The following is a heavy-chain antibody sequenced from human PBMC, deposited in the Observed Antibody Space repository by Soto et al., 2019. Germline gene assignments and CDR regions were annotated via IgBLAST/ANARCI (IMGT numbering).Heavy chain of an antibody. CDR2: IIPMLETT. D-gene: IGHD2-21*02. V-gene: IGHV1-69*06. CDR3: AREWVTETTLGYFDN. CDR1: GGTFNSDA. J-gene: IGHJ4*02. Sequence: QVRLVQSGAEVKKPGSSVKVSCKASGGTFNSDALTWVRQAPGQGLEWMGGIIPMLETTNYAQGFQGRITITADKSTSKVYMELSSLRSEDTAVYYCAREWVTETTLGYFDNGGQGTLVTVTS.